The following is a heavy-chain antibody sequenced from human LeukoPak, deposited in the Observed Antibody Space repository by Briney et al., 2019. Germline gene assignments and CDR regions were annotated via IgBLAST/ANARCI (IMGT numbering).Heavy chain of an antibody. CDR2: INWNGGST. D-gene: IGHD1-1*01. CDR1: GFTFDDYG. J-gene: IGHJ4*02. Sequence: GGSLRLSCAASGFTFDDYGMSWVRQAPGKGLEWVSGINWNGGSTGYADSVKGRFTTSRDNAKNMLYLQMNSLTAEDTAVYYCTTERAGTSGYIVFDNWGQGTLVTVSS. CDR3: TTERAGTSGYIVFDN. V-gene: IGHV3-20*04.